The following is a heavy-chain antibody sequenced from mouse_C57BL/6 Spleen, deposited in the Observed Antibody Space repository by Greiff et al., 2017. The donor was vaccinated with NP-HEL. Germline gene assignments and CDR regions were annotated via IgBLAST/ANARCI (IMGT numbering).Heavy chain of an antibody. CDR1: GFTFSDYG. J-gene: IGHJ1*03. D-gene: IGHD2-4*01. CDR2: ISSGSSTI. CDR3: ARNDYDSFDV. Sequence: EVQLVESGGGLVKPGASLKLSCAASGFTFSDYGMHWVRQAPEKGLEWVAYISSGSSTIYYADTVKGRFTISRDNTKNTLFLQMTSLKSEDTAMYYCARNDYDSFDVWGTGTTVTVSS. V-gene: IGHV5-17*01.